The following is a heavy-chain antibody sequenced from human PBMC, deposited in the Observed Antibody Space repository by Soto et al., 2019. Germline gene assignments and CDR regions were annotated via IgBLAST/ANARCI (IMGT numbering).Heavy chain of an antibody. CDR3: ASIDRDY. CDR2: IWYDGSNK. CDR1: GFTFSSYG. D-gene: IGHD1-26*01. Sequence: QVQLVESGGGVVQPGRSLRLSCAASGFTFSSYGMYWVRQAPGKGLEWVAVIWYDGSNKYYADSVKGRFTISRDNSKNTLYLQMSSRRAEDTDVYYCASIDRDYWGQGTLVSVSS. V-gene: IGHV3-33*01. J-gene: IGHJ4*02.